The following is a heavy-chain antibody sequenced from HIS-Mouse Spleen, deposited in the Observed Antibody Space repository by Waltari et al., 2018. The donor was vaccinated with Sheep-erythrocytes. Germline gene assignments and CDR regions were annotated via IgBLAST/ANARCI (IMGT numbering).Heavy chain of an antibody. Sequence: QVQLQESGPGLVKPSETLSLTCTVSGYSISSGYYWGWIRQPPGKGLGWIGSIYHSGGPYHNPSLKSRVTISVDTSKNQFSLKLSSVTAADTAVYYCARVAPYYDFWSGYYIDGAFDIWGQGTMVTVSS. CDR3: ARVAPYYDFWSGYYIDGAFDI. D-gene: IGHD3-3*01. J-gene: IGHJ3*02. CDR1: GYSISSGYY. CDR2: IYHSGGP. V-gene: IGHV4-38-2*02.